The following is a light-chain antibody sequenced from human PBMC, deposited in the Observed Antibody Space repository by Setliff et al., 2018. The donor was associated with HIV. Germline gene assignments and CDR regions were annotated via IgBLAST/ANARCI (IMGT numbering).Light chain of an antibody. J-gene: IGLJ2*01. CDR1: NIGRKS. CDR2: YNS. CDR3: QVWDSSSDHVV. V-gene: IGLV3-21*04. Sequence: ALTQPPSVSVAPGKTARITCGGNNIGRKSVHWYQQKPGQAPVLVIYYNSDRPSGIPERFSGSNSGNTATLTISRVEAGDEADYYCQVWDSSSDHVVFGGGTKVTVL.